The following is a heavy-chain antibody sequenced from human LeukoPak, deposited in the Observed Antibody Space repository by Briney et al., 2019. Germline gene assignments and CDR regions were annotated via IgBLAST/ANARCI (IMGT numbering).Heavy chain of an antibody. D-gene: IGHD3-22*01. J-gene: IGHJ4*02. CDR1: GGSISSYY. CDR2: IYYSGST. Sequence: PSETLSLTCSVSGGSISSYYWSWIRQPPGKGLEWIGHIYYSGSTNYNPSLKSRVTISIDTSKNQFSLWLSSVTAADTAVYYCARAGYYDSSMGTDFWGQGTLVTVSS. CDR3: ARAGYYDSSMGTDF. V-gene: IGHV4-59*01.